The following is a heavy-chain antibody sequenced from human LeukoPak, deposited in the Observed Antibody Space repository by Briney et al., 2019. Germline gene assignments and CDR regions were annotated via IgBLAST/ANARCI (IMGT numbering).Heavy chain of an antibody. J-gene: IGHJ4*02. V-gene: IGHV1-2*06. CDR2: INPNSGGT. CDR3: ARDQEGGYDLGNFDY. CDR1: GYTFTGYY. Sequence: GASVKVSCKASGYTFTGYYMHWVRQAPGQGLEWMGRINPNSGGTNYAQKFQGRVTMTRDTSISTAYMELSRLRSDDTAVYYCARDQEGGYDLGNFDYWGQGTLVTVSS. D-gene: IGHD5-12*01.